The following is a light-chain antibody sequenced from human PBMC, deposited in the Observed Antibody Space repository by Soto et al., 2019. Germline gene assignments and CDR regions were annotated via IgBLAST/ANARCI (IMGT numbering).Light chain of an antibody. CDR1: QSVSSG. V-gene: IGKV1-5*01. CDR2: DAS. J-gene: IGKJ1*01. Sequence: DIQMTQSASTLSVSFGDRVTITCRASQSVSSGLAWYQQKPGKAPNLLIYDASHLESGVPSRFSGIGSGTEFTLTISSLKPDDFATYYCQQYNYFWAFGQGTKVDIK. CDR3: QQYNYFWA.